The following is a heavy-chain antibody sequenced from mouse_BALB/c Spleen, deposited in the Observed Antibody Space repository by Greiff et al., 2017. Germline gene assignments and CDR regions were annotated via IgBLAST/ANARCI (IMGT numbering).Heavy chain of an antibody. CDR2: ISSGGGNT. J-gene: IGHJ1*01. Sequence: EVQRVESGGGLVKPGGSLKLSCAVSGFTFSSYTMSWVRQTPAKRLEWVATISSGGGNTYYPDSVKGRFTISRDNAKNNLYLQMSSLRSEDTAVYYCAGCCYGKEGDWYFDVWGAGTTVTVSS. V-gene: IGHV5-9*03. CDR1: GFTFSSYT. CDR3: AGCCYGKEGDWYFDV. D-gene: IGHD2-1*01.